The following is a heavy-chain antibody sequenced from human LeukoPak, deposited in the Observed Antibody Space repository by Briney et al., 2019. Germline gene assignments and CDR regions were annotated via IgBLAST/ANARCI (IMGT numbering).Heavy chain of an antibody. J-gene: IGHJ4*02. Sequence: ASVKVSCKASGYTFTSYAMHWVRQAPGQRLEWMGWINAGNGNTKYSQKFQGRVTITRDTSASTAYMELSSLRSEDTAVYYCARDNLTDGSYDGPYFDYWGQGTLVTVSS. CDR2: INAGNGNT. D-gene: IGHD1-26*01. V-gene: IGHV1-3*01. CDR1: GYTFTSYA. CDR3: ARDNLTDGSYDGPYFDY.